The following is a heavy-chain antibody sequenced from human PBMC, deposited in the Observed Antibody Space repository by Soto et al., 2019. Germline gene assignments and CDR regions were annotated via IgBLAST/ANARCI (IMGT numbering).Heavy chain of an antibody. CDR1: GFTFSSYA. CDR2: ISGSGGST. D-gene: IGHD3-10*01. J-gene: IGHJ6*02. Sequence: GGSLRLSCAASGFTFSSYAMSWVRQAPGKGLEWVSAISGSGGSTYYADSVKGRFTISRDNSKNTLYLQMNSLRAEDTAVYYCANRWGYYYGSGTSFFLGPYGMDVWGQGTTVTVSS. CDR3: ANRWGYYYGSGTSFFLGPYGMDV. V-gene: IGHV3-23*01.